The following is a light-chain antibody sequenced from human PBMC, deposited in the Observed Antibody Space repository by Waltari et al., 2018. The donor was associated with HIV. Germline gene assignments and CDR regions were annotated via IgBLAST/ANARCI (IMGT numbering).Light chain of an antibody. J-gene: IGKJ3*01. V-gene: IGKV1-9*01. CDR2: TAS. Sequence: DSQLTQSPSFLSASVGDRVTITCRASQGISSYLAWYQQKPGKAPKLLIYTASILQSGVPLRFSGSGSGTEFTLTISSLQPEDFATYYCQRLNSYRFTFGPGTKVDIK. CDR1: QGISSY. CDR3: QRLNSYRFT.